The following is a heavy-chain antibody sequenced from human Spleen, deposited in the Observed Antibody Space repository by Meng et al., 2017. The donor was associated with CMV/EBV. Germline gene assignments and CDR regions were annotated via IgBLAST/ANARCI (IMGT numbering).Heavy chain of an antibody. J-gene: IGHJ4*02. Sequence: GGSLRLSCSASGFTFSDAGLHWVRQTSGRGLEWIGRIRNRANGHATAYVASVKGRFTISRDDSTNTMYLHMNSLKTDDTAVHYCSRGDSNGPLYWGPGTLVTVSS. V-gene: IGHV3-73*01. D-gene: IGHD3-22*01. CDR3: SRGDSNGPLY. CDR2: IRNRANGHAT. CDR1: GFTFSDAG.